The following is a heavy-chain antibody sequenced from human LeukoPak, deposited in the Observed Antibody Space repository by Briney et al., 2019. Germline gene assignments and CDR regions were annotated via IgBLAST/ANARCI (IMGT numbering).Heavy chain of an antibody. CDR2: ISGSGGST. Sequence: PGGSLRLSCAASGFTFSSYAMSWVRQAPGKGLEWVSAISGSGGSTYYADSVKGRFTISRDNSKNTLYLQMNSLRAEDTAVYYCARDGPEDDFWSGPYPPYFDYWGQGTLVTVSS. V-gene: IGHV3-23*01. J-gene: IGHJ4*02. D-gene: IGHD3-3*01. CDR3: ARDGPEDDFWSGPYPPYFDY. CDR1: GFTFSSYA.